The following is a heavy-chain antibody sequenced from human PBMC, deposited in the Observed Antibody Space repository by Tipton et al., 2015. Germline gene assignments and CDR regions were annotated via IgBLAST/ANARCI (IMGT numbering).Heavy chain of an antibody. CDR1: GFTFSSSA. CDR2: ISDSGANT. V-gene: IGHV3-23*01. D-gene: IGHD3-10*01. CDR3: ARGRFGDLPYFDS. Sequence: GSLRLSCAASGFTFSSSAMSWVRQAPVKGLEWVSAISDSGANTYYADSVKGRFTISRDNSKNTLYLQLNSLRAEDSAVYYCARGRFGDLPYFDSWGQGTLVTVSS. J-gene: IGHJ4*02.